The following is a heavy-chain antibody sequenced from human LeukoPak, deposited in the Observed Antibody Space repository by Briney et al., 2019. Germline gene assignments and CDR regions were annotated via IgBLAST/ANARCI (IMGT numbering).Heavy chain of an antibody. CDR2: INWNSDTI. CDR1: GFTFSSYA. J-gene: IGHJ4*02. V-gene: IGHV3-9*01. Sequence: GGSLRLSCAASGFTFSSYAMSWVRQTPGKGLEWVSSINWNSDTIDYVDSVKGRFTTSRDNAKNSLYLQMNSLRTEDTALYYCAKEGSVCTNGICRYFDQWGRGTLATVSS. D-gene: IGHD2-8*01. CDR3: AKEGSVCTNGICRYFDQ.